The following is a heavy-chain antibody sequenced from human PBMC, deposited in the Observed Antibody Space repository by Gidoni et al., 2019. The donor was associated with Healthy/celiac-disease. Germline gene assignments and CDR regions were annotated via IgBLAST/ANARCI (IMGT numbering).Heavy chain of an antibody. Sequence: QVQLVQSGAEVKKPGSSVKVSCKASGGTFSSYAISGVRQAPGQGLEWMGGIIPIFGTANYAQKFQGRVTITADKSTSTAYMELSSLRSEDTAVYYCARGGYYGSGSLGPYYYYGMDVWGQGTTVTVSS. CDR3: ARGGYYGSGSLGPYYYYGMDV. V-gene: IGHV1-69*06. D-gene: IGHD3-10*01. J-gene: IGHJ6*02. CDR1: GGTFSSYA. CDR2: IIPIFGTA.